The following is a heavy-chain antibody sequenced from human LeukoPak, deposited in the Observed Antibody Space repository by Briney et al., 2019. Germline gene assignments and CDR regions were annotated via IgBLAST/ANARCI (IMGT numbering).Heavy chain of an antibody. CDR2: IFSSGAT. V-gene: IGHV4-30-4*01. CDR1: GVSISSGDCY. CDR3: ARDLAPINDAFNI. D-gene: IGHD3-9*01. Sequence: PSETLSLTCIVSGVSISSGDCYWGWIRQPPGKGLEWLGNIFSSGATYYNPSLKSRVTISVDTSKNQFSLRLSSVTAADTAVYYCARDLAPINDAFNIWGQGTMVTVSS. J-gene: IGHJ3*02.